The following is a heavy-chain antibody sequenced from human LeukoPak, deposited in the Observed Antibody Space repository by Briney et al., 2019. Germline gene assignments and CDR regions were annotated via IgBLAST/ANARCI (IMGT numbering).Heavy chain of an antibody. J-gene: IGHJ6*03. V-gene: IGHV1-2*02. CDR2: INPNSGGT. Sequence: GQGLEWMGWINPNSGGTNYAQKFQGRVTMTRDTSISPAYMELSRLRSDDTAVYYCARDTYYYMDVWGKGTTVTVSS. CDR3: ARDTYYYMDV.